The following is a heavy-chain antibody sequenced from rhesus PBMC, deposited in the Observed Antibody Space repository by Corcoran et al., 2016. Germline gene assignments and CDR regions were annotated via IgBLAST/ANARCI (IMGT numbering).Heavy chain of an antibody. J-gene: IGHJ4*01. D-gene: IGHD6-31*01. CDR3: AREGVGAAAGPFDC. CDR2: IYDSSGST. Sequence: QVQLQESGPGLVKPSETLSLTCAVSGGSINSNYWSWIRQSPWKGLEWIGHIYDSSGSTYYNPSLQSRVTLSTDTSKNPFSLELTSVTAADTALYYWAREGVGAAAGPFDCWGQGVLITVSS. CDR1: GGSINSNY. V-gene: IGHV4-160*01.